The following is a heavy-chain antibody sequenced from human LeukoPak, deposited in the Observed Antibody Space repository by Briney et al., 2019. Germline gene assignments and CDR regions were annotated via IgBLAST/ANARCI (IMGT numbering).Heavy chain of an antibody. CDR1: GFTFSSYW. V-gene: IGHV3-74*01. D-gene: IGHD2-2*02. CDR2: INSDGSST. J-gene: IGHJ4*02. CDR3: ARGLRYCSSTSCYTDGGIDY. Sequence: GGSLRLSCAASGFTFSSYWMHWVRQAPGKGLVWVSRINSDGSSTSYADSVKGRFTISRDNAKNTLYLQMNSLRAEDTAVYYCARGLRYCSSTSCYTDGGIDYWGQGTLVTVSS.